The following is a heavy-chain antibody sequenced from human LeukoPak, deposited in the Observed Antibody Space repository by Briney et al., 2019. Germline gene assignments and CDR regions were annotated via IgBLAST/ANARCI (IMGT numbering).Heavy chain of an antibody. V-gene: IGHV4-34*01. Sequence: SETLSLTCAVYGGSFSGYYWSWIRQPPGKGLEWIGEINHSGSTNYNPSLKSRGTISVDTSKNQFSLKLSSVTAADTAVYYCARGPLRFRELLFDYWGRGTLVTVSS. CDR3: ARGPLRFRELLFDY. J-gene: IGHJ4*02. CDR2: INHSGST. CDR1: GGSFSGYY. D-gene: IGHD3-10*01.